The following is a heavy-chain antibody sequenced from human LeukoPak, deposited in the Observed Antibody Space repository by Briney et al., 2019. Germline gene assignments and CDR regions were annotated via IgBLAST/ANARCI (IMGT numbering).Heavy chain of an antibody. CDR2: ISAYNGNT. V-gene: IGHV1-18*01. CDR3: ARMGGYYDILTGYYPPLYYFDY. Sequence: ASVKVSCKASGYTFTSYGISWVRQAPGQGLEWMGWISAYNGNTNYAQKLQGRVTMTTDTSTSTAYMELRSLRSDDTAVYYCARMGGYYDILTGYYPPLYYFDYRGQGTLVTVSS. J-gene: IGHJ4*02. CDR1: GYTFTSYG. D-gene: IGHD3-9*01.